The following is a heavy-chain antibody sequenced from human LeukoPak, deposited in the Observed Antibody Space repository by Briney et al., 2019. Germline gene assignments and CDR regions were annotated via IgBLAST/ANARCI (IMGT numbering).Heavy chain of an antibody. D-gene: IGHD1-26*01. CDR1: GFTFSSYW. CDR3: ARGAPSGSYYY. CDR2: INSDGSST. V-gene: IGHV3-74*01. J-gene: IGHJ4*02. Sequence: GRSLRLSCAASGFTFSSYWMHWVRQAPGKGLVWVSRINSDGSSTTYADSVKGRFTISRDNAKNTLYLQMNSLRAEDTAVYYCARGAPSGSYYYWGQGTLVTVSS.